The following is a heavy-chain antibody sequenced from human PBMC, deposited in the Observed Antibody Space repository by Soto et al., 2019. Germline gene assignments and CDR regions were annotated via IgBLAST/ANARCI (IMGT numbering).Heavy chain of an antibody. Sequence: GGSLRLSCAASGFSFVNYAMNWVRQAPGKGLEWVSGLSGSGTSTYYADSVKGRFTISRDNAKNSLYLQMNSLRAEDTAVYYCARDLGYYESDGYFDYWGQGALVTVSS. V-gene: IGHV3-23*01. CDR3: ARDLGYYESDGYFDY. CDR1: GFSFVNYA. CDR2: LSGSGTST. J-gene: IGHJ4*02. D-gene: IGHD3-22*01.